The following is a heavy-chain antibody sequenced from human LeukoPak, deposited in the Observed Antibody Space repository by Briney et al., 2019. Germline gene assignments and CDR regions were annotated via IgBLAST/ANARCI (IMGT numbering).Heavy chain of an antibody. J-gene: IGHJ3*02. D-gene: IGHD4-17*01. CDR2: IYYSGST. V-gene: IGHV4-31*03. Sequence: SETLSLTCTVSGGSINSGGYSWSWIRQHPGKDLEWIGYIYYSGSTYYNPSLKSRVTISVDTSKNQFSLKLTSVTAADTAVYYCARGDRDYGDYGDDSADIWGQGTMVTVSS. CDR3: ARGDRDYGDYGDDSADI. CDR1: GGSINSGGYS.